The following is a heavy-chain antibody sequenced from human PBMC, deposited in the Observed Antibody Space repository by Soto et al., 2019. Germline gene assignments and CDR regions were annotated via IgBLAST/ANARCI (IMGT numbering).Heavy chain of an antibody. D-gene: IGHD1-26*01. CDR1: GDSITSRSYF. CDR2: VHHTGST. CDR3: ARHGRIVTVNWFDP. V-gene: IGHV4-39*01. J-gene: IGHJ5*02. Sequence: PSETLSLTCTVSGDSITSRSYFWGWIRQSPGEDLEWIGSVHHTGSTYINPSLESRVTISVDTSKSQFSLKVSSVTAADTAIYYCARHGRIVTVNWFDPWGQGTLVTVSS.